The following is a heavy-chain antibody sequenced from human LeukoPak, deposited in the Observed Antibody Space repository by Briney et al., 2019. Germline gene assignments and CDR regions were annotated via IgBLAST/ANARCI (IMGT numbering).Heavy chain of an antibody. CDR2: IKQDGSEK. J-gene: IGHJ4*02. Sequence: PGGSLRLSCAASGFTFSSYWMSWVRQAPGKGLEWVANIKQDGSEKYYVDSVKGRFTISRDNAKNSLYLQMNSLRAEDTAVYYCARESIREVAYCFDYWGQGTLVTVSS. D-gene: IGHD5-24*01. CDR3: ARESIREVAYCFDY. V-gene: IGHV3-7*01. CDR1: GFTFSSYW.